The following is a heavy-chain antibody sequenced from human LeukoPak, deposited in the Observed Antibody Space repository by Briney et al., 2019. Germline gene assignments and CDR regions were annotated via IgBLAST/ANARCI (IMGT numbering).Heavy chain of an antibody. CDR3: TTVSNRYCSGGSCYPFDI. CDR2: ISGSGGST. V-gene: IGHV3-23*01. D-gene: IGHD2-15*01. CDR1: GFTFSNYA. Sequence: GGSLRLSCAASGFTFSNYAMSWVRQAPGKGLEWVSSISGSGGSTYYADSVKGRFTISRDNSKNTLYLQVNSLKTEDTAVYYCTTVSNRYCSGGSCYPFDIWGQGTMVTVSS. J-gene: IGHJ3*02.